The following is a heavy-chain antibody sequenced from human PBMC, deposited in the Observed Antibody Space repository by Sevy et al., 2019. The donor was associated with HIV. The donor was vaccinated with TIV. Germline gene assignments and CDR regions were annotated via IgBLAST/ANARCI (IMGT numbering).Heavy chain of an antibody. D-gene: IGHD2-15*01. CDR3: VKPLIVVVVAASFDY. CDR2: ISSNGGST. V-gene: IGHV3-64D*06. J-gene: IGHJ4*02. Sequence: GGSLRLSCSASGFTFSSYAMHWVRQAPGKGLEYVSAISSNGGSTYYADSVKGRFTISRDNSKNTLYLQMSSLRAEDTAVYYCVKPLIVVVVAASFDYWGQGTLDTVSS. CDR1: GFTFSSYA.